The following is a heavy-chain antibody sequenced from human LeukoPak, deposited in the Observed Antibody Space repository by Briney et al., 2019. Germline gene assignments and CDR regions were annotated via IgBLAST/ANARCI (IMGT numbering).Heavy chain of an antibody. CDR2: ISYDGSNK. D-gene: IGHD3-3*01. V-gene: IGHV3-30*18. J-gene: IGHJ5*02. Sequence: GGSLRLSCAASGFTFSSYAMHWVRQAPGKGLEWVAVISYDGSNKYYADSVKGRFTISRDNSKNTLYLQMNSLRAEDTAVYYCAKDSGRFLEWLLYEGVWFDPWGQGTLVTVSS. CDR1: GFTFSSYA. CDR3: AKDSGRFLEWLLYEGVWFDP.